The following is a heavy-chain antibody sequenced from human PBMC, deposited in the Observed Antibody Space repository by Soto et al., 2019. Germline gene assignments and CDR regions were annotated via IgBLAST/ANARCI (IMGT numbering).Heavy chain of an antibody. CDR1: ALTLDDYA. Sequence: TRRLPWAASALTLDDYAMHWVRHAPGKDVEWVSGISWNSGRIGYADSVKGRFTVTRDNAQDSLYLQMNSLRAGDTALYYCASGMGYDILPGSSPYTDYGGQRTLGTVSS. D-gene: IGHD3-9*01. V-gene: IGHV3-9*01. CDR3: ASGMGYDILPGSSPYTDY. J-gene: IGHJ4*02. CDR2: ISWNSGRI.